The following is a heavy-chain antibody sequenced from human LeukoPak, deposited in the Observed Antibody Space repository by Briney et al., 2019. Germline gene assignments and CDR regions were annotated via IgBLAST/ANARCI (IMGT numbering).Heavy chain of an antibody. CDR1: RFTFSTYW. J-gene: IGHJ4*02. V-gene: IGHV3-74*01. CDR2: IYSDGSVT. Sequence: GGSLRLSCAASRFTFSTYWMHWVRQAPGKGLVWVSRIYSDGSVTSYADSVKGRFTISRDNAKNTLYLQMNSLRAEDTALYYCATGDGDFGDPFDYWGQGTLVTVSS. CDR3: ATGDGDFGDPFDY. D-gene: IGHD4-17*01.